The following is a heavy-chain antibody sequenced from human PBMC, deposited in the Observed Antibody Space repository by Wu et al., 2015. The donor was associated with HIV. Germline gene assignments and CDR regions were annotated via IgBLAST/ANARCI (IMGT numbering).Heavy chain of an antibody. J-gene: IGHJ5*01. D-gene: IGHD3-10*01. Sequence: QVQLVQSGAEVKKPGASVKVSCKASGYTFTSYYMHWVRQAPGQGLEWMGIINPSGGSTSYAQKFQGRVTMTRDTSTSTVYMELSSLRSEDTAVYYCAVEYRWFGLRTYLGTYGTGPRGNRPFGSLPSVPFD. CDR3: AVEYRWFGLRTYLGTYGTGPRGNRPFGSLPSVPFD. V-gene: IGHV1-46*01. CDR1: GYTFTSYY. CDR2: INPSGGST.